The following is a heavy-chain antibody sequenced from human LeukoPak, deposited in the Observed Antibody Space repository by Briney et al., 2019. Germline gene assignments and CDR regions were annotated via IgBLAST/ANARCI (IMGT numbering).Heavy chain of an antibody. CDR1: GGSISSYY. Sequence: SETLSLTCTVSGGSISSYYWSWIRQPPGKGLEWIGYIYYSGSTNYNPSLKSRVTISVDTSKNQFSLKLSSVTAADTAVYYCARDAGEKVGATIDCWGQGTLVTVSS. CDR3: ARDAGEKVGATIDC. CDR2: IYYSGST. D-gene: IGHD1-26*01. V-gene: IGHV4-59*12. J-gene: IGHJ4*02.